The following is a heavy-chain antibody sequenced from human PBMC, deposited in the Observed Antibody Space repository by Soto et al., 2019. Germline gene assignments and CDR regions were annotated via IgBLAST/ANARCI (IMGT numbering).Heavy chain of an antibody. CDR2: IKQDGSEK. J-gene: IGHJ4*02. CDR1: GFTFSNYW. CDR3: ASRDQGVSYFGVFDF. V-gene: IGHV3-7*01. Sequence: EVQLVESGGGLVQPGGSLTLSCAASGFTFSNYWMTWVRQAPGKGLEWVANIKQDGSEKYYVDSVKSRFTISRDNTKISLYLQRNSLRDEDSAVNYWASRDQGVSYFGVFDFWGQGALVTVSS. D-gene: IGHD4-17*01.